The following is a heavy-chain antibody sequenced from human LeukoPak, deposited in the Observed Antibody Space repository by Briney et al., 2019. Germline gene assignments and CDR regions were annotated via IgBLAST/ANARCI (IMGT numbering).Heavy chain of an antibody. CDR3: ARIAYADEGMDV. CDR2: ISFDGSAK. D-gene: IGHD2-21*01. J-gene: IGHJ6*03. Sequence: GRSLRLSCAASGFTFSNYGMHWVRQAPCKGLEWVSVISFDGSAKYYADSVKGRFTISRDNSKNTLYLQMTSLRAEDTAVYYCARIAYADEGMDVWGKGTTVTVSS. V-gene: IGHV3-30*03. CDR1: GFTFSNYG.